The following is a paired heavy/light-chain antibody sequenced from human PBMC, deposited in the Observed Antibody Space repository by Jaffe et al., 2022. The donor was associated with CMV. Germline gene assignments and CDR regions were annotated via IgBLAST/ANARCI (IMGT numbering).Heavy chain of an antibody. Sequence: EVQLVESGGGLVQPGESLRLSCAVSGFTFSKYWMSWVRQAPGKGLEWVANIKEDGSAKYYVDSVKGRFTISRDNTKNSLFLQMTSLRADDTAVYYCARDSPMGSDWGQGALVTVSS. D-gene: IGHD3-10*01. CDR1: GFTFSKYW. CDR2: IKEDGSAK. V-gene: IGHV3-7*01. CDR3: ARDSPMGSD. J-gene: IGHJ4*02.
Light chain of an antibody. CDR3: ATRDGSLNIWV. CDR1: SSNIGSNF. CDR2: NNN. V-gene: IGLV1-44*01. Sequence: QSLLTQPPSVSGTPGQRVTISCSGSSSNIGSNFVNWYQQLPGTAPKLLISNNNQRPSGVPDRFSGSKSGTSASLAISGLQSEDEADYYCATRDGSLNIWVFGGGTKLTVL. J-gene: IGLJ3*02.